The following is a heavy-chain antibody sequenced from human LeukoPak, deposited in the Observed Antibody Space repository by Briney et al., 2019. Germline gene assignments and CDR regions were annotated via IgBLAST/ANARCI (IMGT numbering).Heavy chain of an antibody. V-gene: IGHV4-34*01. D-gene: IGHD1-14*01. Sequence: SETLSLTCAVYGGSFSGYYWSWIRQPPGKGLEWIGEINHSGSTNYNPSLKSRVTISVDTSKSHFSLRLTSVTAADTAVYYCARDNRGYFDPWGQGTLVTVSS. J-gene: IGHJ5*02. CDR2: INHSGST. CDR3: ARDNRGYFDP. CDR1: GGSFSGYY.